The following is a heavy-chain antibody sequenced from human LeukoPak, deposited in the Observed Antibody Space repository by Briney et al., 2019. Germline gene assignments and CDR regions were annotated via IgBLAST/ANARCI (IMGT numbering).Heavy chain of an antibody. CDR3: ARDYGSGSYPYWFDP. V-gene: IGHV3-30*04. Sequence: QAGGSLRLSCAASGFTFSSYAMHWVRQAPGKGLEWVAVISYDGSNKYYADSVKGRFTISRDNSKNTLYLQMNSLRAEDTAVYYCARDYGSGSYPYWFDPWGQGTLVTVSS. CDR2: ISYDGSNK. D-gene: IGHD3-10*01. J-gene: IGHJ5*02. CDR1: GFTFSSYA.